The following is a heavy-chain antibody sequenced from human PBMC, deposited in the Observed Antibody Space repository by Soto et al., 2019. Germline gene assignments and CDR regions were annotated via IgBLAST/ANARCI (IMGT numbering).Heavy chain of an antibody. J-gene: IGHJ6*02. Sequence: GGSLRLSCAASGFTVSSKYMSWVRQAPGKGLEWVSLIQSGGPTYYADSVKGRFTISRDTSENTLHLQMDSPRAEDTAVYYCAGDVCFCGCGGGSGVTLDVWGQETT. CDR1: GFTVSSKY. CDR3: AGDVCFCGCGGGSGVTLDV. V-gene: IGHV3-66*01. D-gene: IGHD2-21*01. CDR2: IQSGGPT.